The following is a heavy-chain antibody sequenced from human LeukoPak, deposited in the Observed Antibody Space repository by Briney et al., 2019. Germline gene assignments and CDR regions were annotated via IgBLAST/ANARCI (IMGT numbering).Heavy chain of an antibody. J-gene: IGHJ5*02. CDR1: GGSISSYY. CDR2: IYYSGST. D-gene: IGHD1-7*01. CDR3: ARELELRPLDP. V-gene: IGHV4-59*01. Sequence: SETLSLTCTVSGGSISSYYWSWIRQPPGKGLEWIGYIYYSGSTNYNPSLKSRVTISVDTSKNQFSLKLSSVTAADTAVYYCARELELRPLDPWGQGTLVTVSS.